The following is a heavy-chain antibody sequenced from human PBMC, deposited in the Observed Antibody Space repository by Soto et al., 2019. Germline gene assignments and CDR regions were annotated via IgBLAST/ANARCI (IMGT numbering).Heavy chain of an antibody. CDR2: ISHTGDT. CDR1: GDSISSYF. CDR3: ARIVVGVTVDL. V-gene: IGHV4-59*01. D-gene: IGHD1-26*01. J-gene: IGHJ4*02. Sequence: PSETLSLTCTVSGDSISSYFWTWIRQPPGKGLEWIAYISHTGDTNYNPSLKSRVTISIDTSRNQFSLTVTSVTAADTAVYFCARIVVGVTVDLWGQGSLVTVSS.